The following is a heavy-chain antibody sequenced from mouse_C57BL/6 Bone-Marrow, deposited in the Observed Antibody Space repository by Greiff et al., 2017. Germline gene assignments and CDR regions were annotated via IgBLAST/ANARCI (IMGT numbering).Heavy chain of an antibody. Sequence: LQESGAELAKPGASVKLSCTASGYTFTSYWMHWVKQRPGQGLEWIGYLNPSSGYNKYNQKFKDKATLTADKSSSTAYMQLSSLTYEDSAVYYCASGYGSSYGYFDVWGTGTTVTVSS. CDR1: GYTFTSYW. D-gene: IGHD1-1*01. J-gene: IGHJ1*03. CDR2: LNPSSGYN. V-gene: IGHV1-7*01. CDR3: ASGYGSSYGYFDV.